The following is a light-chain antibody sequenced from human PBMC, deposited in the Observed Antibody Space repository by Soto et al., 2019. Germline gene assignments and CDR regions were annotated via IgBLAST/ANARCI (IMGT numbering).Light chain of an antibody. CDR3: QQYGSSPPYT. Sequence: EIVLTQSPATLSLSRVERATLSCRASQSVSSRYLAWYQQKPGQAPSVLIYEASSRATGIPDRFSGSGSGTDFTLTISRLEPEDFAVYYCQQYGSSPPYTFGQGTKV. V-gene: IGKV3-20*01. J-gene: IGKJ2*01. CDR1: QSVSSRY. CDR2: EAS.